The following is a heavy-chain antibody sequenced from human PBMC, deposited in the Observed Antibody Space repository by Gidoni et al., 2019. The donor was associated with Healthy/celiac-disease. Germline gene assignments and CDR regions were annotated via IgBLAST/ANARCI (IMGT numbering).Heavy chain of an antibody. J-gene: IGHJ4*02. D-gene: IGHD6-19*01. Sequence: QVQLQESGPGLVKPSGTLSLTCAVSGGSISRSNWWSWVRQPPGKGLEWIGEIYHSGSTNYNPSLKSRVTISVDKSKNQFSLKLSSVTAADTAVYYCASMSLRAGIAVAGSLDYWGQGTLVTVSS. CDR2: IYHSGST. CDR1: GGSISRSNW. CDR3: ASMSLRAGIAVAGSLDY. V-gene: IGHV4-4*02.